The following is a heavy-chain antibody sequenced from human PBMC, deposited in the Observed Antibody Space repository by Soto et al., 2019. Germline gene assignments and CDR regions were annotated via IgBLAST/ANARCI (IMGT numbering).Heavy chain of an antibody. V-gene: IGHV3-30*18. D-gene: IGHD3-10*01. CDR2: ISYDGSNK. Sequence: GSLRLSCAASGFTFSSYGMHWVRQAPGKGLEWVAVISYDGSNKYYADSVKGRFTISRDNSKNTLYLQMNSLRAEDTAVYYCAKVRVRGVIYYYYGMDVWGQGTTVTVSS. CDR1: GFTFSSYG. J-gene: IGHJ6*02. CDR3: AKVRVRGVIYYYYGMDV.